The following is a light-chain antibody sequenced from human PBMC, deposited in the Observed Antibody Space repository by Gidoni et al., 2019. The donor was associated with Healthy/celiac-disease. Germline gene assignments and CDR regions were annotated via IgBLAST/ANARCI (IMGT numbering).Light chain of an antibody. CDR2: DAS. J-gene: IGKJ4*02. V-gene: IGKV1-33*01. CDR1: QDISNY. Sequence: IHMTQSPSSLSASVGDRVTITCQASQDISNYLTWYQQKPGKAPKLLIYDASNVETGVPSRLSGSGSGTDFTFTISSLQPEDIATYYWQQYDNRPPTFGGGTKVEIK. CDR3: QQYDNRPPT.